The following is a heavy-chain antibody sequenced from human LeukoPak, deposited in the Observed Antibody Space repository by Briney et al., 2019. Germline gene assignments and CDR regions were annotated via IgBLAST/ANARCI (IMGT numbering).Heavy chain of an antibody. J-gene: IGHJ4*02. CDR2: INPNSGGT. CDR1: GYTFTGYY. V-gene: IGHV1-2*06. Sequence: ASVKVSCKASGYTFTGYYMQWVRQAPGQGLECMARINPNSGGTNYAQKFQGRVTMTRGTSISTAYMELSRLRSDDTAVYYCARDFSSGYSPIFDYWGQGTLVTVSS. D-gene: IGHD3-22*01. CDR3: ARDFSSGYSPIFDY.